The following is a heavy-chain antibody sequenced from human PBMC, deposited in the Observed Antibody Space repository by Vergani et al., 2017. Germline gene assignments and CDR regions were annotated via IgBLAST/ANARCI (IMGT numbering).Heavy chain of an antibody. Sequence: QVQLQESGPGLVKPSETLSLTCIFSVGSISPYYWSWIRQPAGKRLEWIGRIYTSESTNYNPSLKSRVTMSVDTSKNQCSLKLSSVTAADTDVYYCAREYSSSVGFLAYWGQGTLVTVSS. D-gene: IGHD6-6*01. CDR2: IYTSEST. V-gene: IGHV4-4*07. CDR3: AREYSSSVGFLAY. CDR1: VGSISPYY. J-gene: IGHJ4*02.